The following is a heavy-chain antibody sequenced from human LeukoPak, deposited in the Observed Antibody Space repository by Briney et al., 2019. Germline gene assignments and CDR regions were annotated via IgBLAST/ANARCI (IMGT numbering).Heavy chain of an antibody. CDR2: IGTGGDT. V-gene: IGHV3-13*01. J-gene: IGHJ4*02. Sequence: GGSLRLSCAASGFTFSNSDMHWVRQATGNGLEWVSAIGTGGDTYYSDSVKGRFTISRENAKNSLYLQMNSLRAGDTAVYYCARALGTTVYDYWGQGNLVTVSS. CDR3: ARALGTTVYDY. D-gene: IGHD4-17*01. CDR1: GFTFSNSD.